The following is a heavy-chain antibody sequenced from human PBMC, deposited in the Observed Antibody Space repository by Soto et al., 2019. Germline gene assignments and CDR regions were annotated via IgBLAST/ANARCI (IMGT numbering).Heavy chain of an antibody. CDR2: ISGSGGST. V-gene: IGHV3-23*04. CDR1: GFTFSSYA. CDR3: ASPALQYGDYINWFDP. Sequence: EVQLVESGGGLIHPGGSLRLSCAASGFTFSSYAMTWVRQAPGKGLEWVSSISGSGGSTYSADSVKGRFTISRDNSKNTLFLQMNSLRAEDTAVYYCASPALQYGDYINWFDPWGQGTLVTVSS. D-gene: IGHD4-17*01. J-gene: IGHJ5*02.